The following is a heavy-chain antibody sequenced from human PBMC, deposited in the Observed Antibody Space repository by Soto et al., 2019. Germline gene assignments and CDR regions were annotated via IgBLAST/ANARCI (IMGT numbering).Heavy chain of an antibody. CDR1: GFTFSSYA. CDR2: ISYDGSNK. J-gene: IGHJ4*02. Sequence: GGSLRLSCAASGFTFSSYAMHWVRQAPGKGLEWVAVISYDGSNKYYADSVKGRFTISRDNSKNTLYLQMNSLRAEDTAVYYCAGGGWALHLHYFDYWGQGTLVTVSS. D-gene: IGHD1-26*01. V-gene: IGHV3-30-3*01. CDR3: AGGGWALHLHYFDY.